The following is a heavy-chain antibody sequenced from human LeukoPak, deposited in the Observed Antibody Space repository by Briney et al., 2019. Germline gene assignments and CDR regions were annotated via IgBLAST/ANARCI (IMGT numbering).Heavy chain of an antibody. D-gene: IGHD4-17*01. CDR1: GGSISSGDYY. Sequence: SEILSLTCTVSGGSISSGDYYWSWIRQPPGKGLEWIGYIYYSGSTYYNPSLKSRVTISVDTSKNQFSLKLSSVTAADTAVYYCARLGDYGDYDDYWGQGTLVTVSS. CDR2: IYYSGST. J-gene: IGHJ4*02. CDR3: ARLGDYGDYDDY. V-gene: IGHV4-30-4*01.